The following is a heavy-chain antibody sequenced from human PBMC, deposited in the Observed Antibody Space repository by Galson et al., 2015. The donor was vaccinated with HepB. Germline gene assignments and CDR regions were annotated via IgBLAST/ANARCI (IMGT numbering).Heavy chain of an antibody. CDR3: ARRPRWELTYYYYGMDV. Sequence: SLRLSCAASGFTFSSYSMNWARQAPGKGLERVSYISSSSSTIYYADSVKGRFTISRDNAKNSLYLQMNSLRAEDTAVYYCARRPRWELTYYYYGMDVWGQGTTVTVSS. CDR1: GFTFSSYS. D-gene: IGHD1-26*01. CDR2: ISSSSSTI. J-gene: IGHJ6*02. V-gene: IGHV3-48*04.